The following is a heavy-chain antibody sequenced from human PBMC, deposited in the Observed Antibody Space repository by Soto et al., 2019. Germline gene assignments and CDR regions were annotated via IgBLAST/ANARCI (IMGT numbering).Heavy chain of an antibody. D-gene: IGHD3-3*01. CDR3: ARGGGYDFRSSQAPPIDV. Sequence: SETLSLTCNVSGGSISDFYWRWIPQSPGKRLEWIGYLYYTGSTNYNPALKSRVTISLDTSKTQFSLKLGSVIAADTAVYYCARGGGYDFRSSQAPPIDVWGQGTTVTVSS. J-gene: IGHJ6*02. V-gene: IGHV4-59*01. CDR2: LYYTGST. CDR1: GGSISDFY.